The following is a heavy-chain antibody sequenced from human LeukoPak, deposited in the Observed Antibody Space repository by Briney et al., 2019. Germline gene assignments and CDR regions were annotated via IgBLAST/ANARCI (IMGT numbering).Heavy chain of an antibody. Sequence: PGGSLRLSCAASGFTFSDYYMSWIRQAPGKGLEWVSYISSSGSNIYYADSVKGRFTISRDNAKNSLYLQMNSLRAEDTAVYYCARPASYYYDSSGYYYWGQGTLVTVSA. CDR2: ISSSGSNI. CDR1: GFTFSDYY. J-gene: IGHJ4*02. V-gene: IGHV3-11*04. CDR3: ARPASYYYDSSGYYY. D-gene: IGHD3-22*01.